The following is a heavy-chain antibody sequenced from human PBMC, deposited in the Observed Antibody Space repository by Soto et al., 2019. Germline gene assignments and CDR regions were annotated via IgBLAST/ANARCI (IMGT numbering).Heavy chain of an antibody. CDR1: GFTFSSYG. D-gene: IGHD3-22*01. J-gene: IGHJ4*02. CDR2: ISYDGSNK. V-gene: IGHV3-30*18. Sequence: QVQLVESGGGVVQPGRSLRLSCAASGFTFSSYGMHWVRQAPGKGLEWVAVISYDGSNKYYADSVKGRFTISRDNSKNTLYLQMNSLRAEDTAVYYCAKDSAYYYDSSGYSKLFHYWGQGTLVTVSS. CDR3: AKDSAYYYDSSGYSKLFHY.